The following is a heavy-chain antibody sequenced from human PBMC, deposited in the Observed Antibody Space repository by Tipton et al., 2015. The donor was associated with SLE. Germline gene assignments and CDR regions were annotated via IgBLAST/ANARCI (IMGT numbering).Heavy chain of an antibody. Sequence: TLSLTCTVSGGSIRSGSYYWSWIRQPAGKGLECIGHIYSSGSINYNPSLMSRATISRDTSKSQFSLKLNSVTAADTAVYYCARGREGDPFNYWGHGTLV. V-gene: IGHV4-61*09. CDR2: IYSSGSI. CDR3: ARGREGDPFNY. J-gene: IGHJ4*01. D-gene: IGHD1-26*01. CDR1: GGSIRSGSYY.